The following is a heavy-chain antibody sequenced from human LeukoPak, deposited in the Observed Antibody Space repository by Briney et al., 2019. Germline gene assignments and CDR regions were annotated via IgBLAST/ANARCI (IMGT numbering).Heavy chain of an antibody. Sequence: AGGSLRLSCAASGFTFSNAWMSWVREAPGKGREWVGRIKRKTDGGTTDYAAPEKGRFTISRDDSKNTLYLQMTSLKTEDTAVCYCTTDGGWYYFDYWGQGTLVTVSS. V-gene: IGHV3-15*01. D-gene: IGHD6-19*01. CDR3: TTDGGWYYFDY. CDR2: IKRKTDGGTT. CDR1: GFTFSNAW. J-gene: IGHJ4*02.